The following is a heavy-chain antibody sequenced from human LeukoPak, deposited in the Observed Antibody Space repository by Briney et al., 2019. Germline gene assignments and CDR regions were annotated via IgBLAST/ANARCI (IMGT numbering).Heavy chain of an antibody. CDR2: ISGSGGST. V-gene: IGHV3-23*01. J-gene: IGHJ4*02. CDR1: GFTFSSYA. CDR3: ARLSIEMATIWASSARGYFDY. D-gene: IGHD5-24*01. Sequence: GGSLRLFCAASGFTFSSYAMSWVRQAPGKGLEWVSAISGSGGSTYYADSVKGRFTISRDNSKNTLYLQMNSLRAEDTAVYYCARLSIEMATIWASSARGYFDYWGQGTLVTVSS.